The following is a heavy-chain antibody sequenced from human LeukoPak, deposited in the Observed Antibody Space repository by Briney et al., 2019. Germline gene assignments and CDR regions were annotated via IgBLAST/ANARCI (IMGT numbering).Heavy chain of an antibody. J-gene: IGHJ4*02. CDR2: TYYRSKWYT. D-gene: IGHD6-13*01. V-gene: IGHV6-1*01. Sequence: SQTLSLTCAISGDSVSSNIAACNWIRQSPSKGLEWLGRTYYRSKWYTDYAVPVKSRITINPDTSKNQFSLQLSSVTPEDTAVYYCARAAPERDFDYWGQGPLVTVSS. CDR1: GDSVSSNIAA. CDR3: ARAAPERDFDY.